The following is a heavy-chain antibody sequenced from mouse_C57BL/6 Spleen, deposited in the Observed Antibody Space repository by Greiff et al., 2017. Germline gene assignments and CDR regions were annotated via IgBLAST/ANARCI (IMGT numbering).Heavy chain of an antibody. J-gene: IGHJ2*01. D-gene: IGHD1-1*01. V-gene: IGHV1-52*01. Sequence: VQLQQPGAELVRPGSSVKLSCTASGYTFTSYWMHWVKQRPIQGLEWIGNIDPSDSETHYNQKFKDKATLTVDKSSSTAYMQLSSLTSEDSAVYYCAREGDYGSSYPYYWGQGTTLTVSS. CDR2: IDPSDSET. CDR1: GYTFTSYW. CDR3: AREGDYGSSYPYY.